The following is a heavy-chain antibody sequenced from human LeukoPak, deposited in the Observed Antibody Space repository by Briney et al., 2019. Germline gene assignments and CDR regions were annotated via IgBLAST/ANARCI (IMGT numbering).Heavy chain of an antibody. V-gene: IGHV3-7*01. CDR3: ARTYYGSKSDAFDI. D-gene: IGHD3-10*01. CDR2: IKEDGSEK. CDR1: GFIFNTHW. Sequence: GGSLRLSCAASGFIFNTHWMSWVRQAPGKGLEWVGNIKEDGSEKNYLDSVKGRFTFSRDNAKNSLYVQMNSLRAEDTAVYYCARTYYGSKSDAFDIWGQGTMVTVSS. J-gene: IGHJ3*02.